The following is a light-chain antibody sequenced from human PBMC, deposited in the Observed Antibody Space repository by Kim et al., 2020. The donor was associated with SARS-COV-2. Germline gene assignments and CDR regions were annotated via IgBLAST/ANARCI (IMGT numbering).Light chain of an antibody. CDR1: SSNIGNNY. V-gene: IGLV1-51*01. CDR2: DNI. Sequence: QSVLTQPPSLSAAPGQKVTISCSGSSSNIGNNYVSWYQQLPGTAPKLLIYDNIRRPSGIPDRFSGSKSGTSATLDITGLQTGDEADYYCGAWDSSLSAWVFGGGTQLTVL. CDR3: GAWDSSLSAWV. J-gene: IGLJ3*02.